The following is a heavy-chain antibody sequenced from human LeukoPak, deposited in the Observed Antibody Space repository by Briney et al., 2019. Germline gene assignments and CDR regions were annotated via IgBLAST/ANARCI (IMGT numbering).Heavy chain of an antibody. Sequence: GESLKISCKGSGYSFSSYWIGWVRQMPGKGLEWMGIIYPTDSDTRYSPSFQGQVTISADKSISTAYLQWSSLRASDTAVYYCVRQPTTSPLFDSWGQGTLVTVSS. J-gene: IGHJ4*02. CDR1: GYSFSSYW. CDR2: IYPTDSDT. CDR3: VRQPTTSPLFDS. D-gene: IGHD1-1*01. V-gene: IGHV5-51*01.